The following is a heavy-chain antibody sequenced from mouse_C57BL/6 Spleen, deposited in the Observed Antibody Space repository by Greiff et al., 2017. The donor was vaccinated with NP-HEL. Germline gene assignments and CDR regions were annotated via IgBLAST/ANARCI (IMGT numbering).Heavy chain of an antibody. D-gene: IGHD3-3*01. CDR1: GYAFSSYW. J-gene: IGHJ2*01. CDR2: IYPGDGDT. V-gene: IGHV1-80*01. CDR3: AREGTRGTFDY. Sequence: VQLQQSGAELVKPGASVKISCKASGYAFSSYWMNWVKQRPGKGLEWIGQIYPGDGDTNYNGKFKGKATLTADNSSSTAYMQLSSLTSEDSAVYFCAREGTRGTFDYWGQGTTLTVSS.